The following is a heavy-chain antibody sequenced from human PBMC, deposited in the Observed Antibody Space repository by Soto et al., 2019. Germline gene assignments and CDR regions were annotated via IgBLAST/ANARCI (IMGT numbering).Heavy chain of an antibody. Sequence: QVQLVQSGAEVKKPGASVKVSCKASGYTFTSYYMHWVRQAPGQGLEWMGIINPSGGSTSYAQKVQGRVTMTRDTSTSTVYMELSSLRSEVTAVSYCATIMVRVVRGYYMDVWGKGTTVTVSS. J-gene: IGHJ6*03. V-gene: IGHV1-46*03. CDR3: ATIMVRVVRGYYMDV. D-gene: IGHD3-10*01. CDR1: GYTFTSYY. CDR2: INPSGGST.